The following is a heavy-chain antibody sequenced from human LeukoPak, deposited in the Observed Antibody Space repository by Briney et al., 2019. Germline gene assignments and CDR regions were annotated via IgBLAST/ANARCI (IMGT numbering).Heavy chain of an antibody. D-gene: IGHD3-10*01. J-gene: IGHJ4*02. CDR3: ARTGNYASVTSYYFFY. CDR2: IYWDNDV. Sequence: ESGPTLVNPTQTLTLTCTFSGFSLSTSGVAVGWIRQPPGKALECLALIYWDNDVRYSPSLKSRLTITKDTSKNQVVLTMTNMDPVDTATYYCARTGNYASVTSYYFFYWGQGTLVTVSS. V-gene: IGHV2-5*02. CDR1: GFSLSTSGVA.